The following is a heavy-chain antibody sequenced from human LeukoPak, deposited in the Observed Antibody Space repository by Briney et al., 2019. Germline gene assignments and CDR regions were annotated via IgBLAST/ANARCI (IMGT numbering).Heavy chain of an antibody. CDR2: LSKSSEYV. J-gene: IGHJ2*01. CDR3: ARNPVAGMSWYFDL. V-gene: IGHV3-21*01. Sequence: PGGSLRLSCAASGFTFSNYAMSWVRQAPGKGLEWVSSLSKSSEYVKYVDSVEGRFSMSREDARTSVYLQMHNLRAEDTAVYYCARNPVAGMSWYFDLWGRGTQVTVSS. CDR1: GFTFSNYA. D-gene: IGHD6-19*01.